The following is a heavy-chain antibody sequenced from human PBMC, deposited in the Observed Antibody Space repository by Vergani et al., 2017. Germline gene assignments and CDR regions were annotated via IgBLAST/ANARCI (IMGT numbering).Heavy chain of an antibody. CDR2: ISYDGTQK. Sequence: GQLVESGGGVVQPGRSLRLSCVVSGFTSSYYGMHWVRQAPGKGLEWVAVISYDGTQKYYADSVKGRFTISRDNSKSTLYLQMNSLRTEDTAVYYCATKSCGTPGCQIGYFREWGQGTLVTVSS. CDR1: GFTSSYYG. V-gene: IGHV3-30*03. J-gene: IGHJ1*01. D-gene: IGHD1-1*01. CDR3: ATKSCGTPGCQIGYFRE.